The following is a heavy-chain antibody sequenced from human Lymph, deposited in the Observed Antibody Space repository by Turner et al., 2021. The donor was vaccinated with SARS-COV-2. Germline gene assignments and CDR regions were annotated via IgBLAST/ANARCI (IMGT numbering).Heavy chain of an antibody. CDR3: ARDFREGAFDI. J-gene: IGHJ3*02. Sequence: EVQLVESGGGLVQPGGPLRLSCAASGLTVSSNYMSWVRQAPGKGLEWVSIIDSGGSTFYADSVKGRFTISRDNSKNTLYLQMNSLRAEDTAVYYCARDFREGAFDIWGQGTMVTISS. D-gene: IGHD3-10*01. V-gene: IGHV3-66*01. CDR2: IDSGGST. CDR1: GLTVSSNY.